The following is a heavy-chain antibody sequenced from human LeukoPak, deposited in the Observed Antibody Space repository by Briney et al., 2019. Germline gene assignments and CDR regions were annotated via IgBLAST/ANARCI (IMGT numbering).Heavy chain of an antibody. V-gene: IGHV4-38-2*02. Sequence: SETLSLTCTVSGGSLSSGYYWGWIRPPPGKGLEWIGSIYHSGSTYYNPSLKSRVTISVDTSKNQFSLKLSSVTAADTAVYYCARDHCSSTSCLDIWGQGTMVTVSS. CDR1: GGSLSSGYY. J-gene: IGHJ3*02. CDR3: ARDHCSSTSCLDI. CDR2: IYHSGST. D-gene: IGHD2-2*01.